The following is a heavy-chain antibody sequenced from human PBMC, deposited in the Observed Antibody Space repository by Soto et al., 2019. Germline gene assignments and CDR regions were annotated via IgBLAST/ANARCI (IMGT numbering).Heavy chain of an antibody. CDR3: ARGLMVVVPAAIPSWFDP. D-gene: IGHD2-2*02. Sequence: QVQLQQWGAGLLKPSETLSLTCAVYGGSFSGYYWSWIRQPPGKGLEWIGEINHSGSTNYNPSLKSRVTISVDTSKNQFSLKLSSVTAADTAVYYCARGLMVVVPAAIPSWFDPWGQGTLVTVSS. CDR2: INHSGST. V-gene: IGHV4-34*01. CDR1: GGSFSGYY. J-gene: IGHJ5*02.